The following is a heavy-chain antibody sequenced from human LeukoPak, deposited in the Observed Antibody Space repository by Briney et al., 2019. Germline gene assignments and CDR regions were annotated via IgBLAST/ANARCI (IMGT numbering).Heavy chain of an antibody. CDR2: IFYTGKT. V-gene: IGHV4-39*07. CDR1: GGSVYTSDYY. Sequence: SETLSLTCTVSGGSVYTSDYYWGWVRQPPGKGPEWIGDIFYTGKTNYNPSLKSRVSISIDTSKNQFSLKLTSVTGADTAVYYCARVFDSWGQGTLVTVSS. J-gene: IGHJ4*02. CDR3: ARVFDS.